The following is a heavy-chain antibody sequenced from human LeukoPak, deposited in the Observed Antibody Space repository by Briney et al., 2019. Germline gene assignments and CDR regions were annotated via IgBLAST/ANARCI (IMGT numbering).Heavy chain of an antibody. Sequence: GGSLRLSCAASGLTFSSNGMHWVRQAPGKGLEWVAFIRYDESNKYYADSVKGRFTISRDNSKNTVYLQMNSLRAEDTAVYYCAISRGQWEILDYWGQGTLVTVSS. CDR1: GLTFSSNG. CDR3: AISRGQWEILDY. J-gene: IGHJ4*02. D-gene: IGHD3-10*01. CDR2: IRYDESNK. V-gene: IGHV3-30*02.